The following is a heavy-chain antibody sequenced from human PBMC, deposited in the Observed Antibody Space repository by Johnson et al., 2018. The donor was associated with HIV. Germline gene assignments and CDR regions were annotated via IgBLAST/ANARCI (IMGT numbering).Heavy chain of an antibody. CDR2: IGTAGDT. D-gene: IGHD2-2*01. CDR1: GFTFSSYD. CDR3: ARGEGYCSSTSCDDAFDI. V-gene: IGHV3-13*01. J-gene: IGHJ3*02. Sequence: EVHLVESGGGLVQPGGSLRLSCAASGFTFSSYDMHWVRQATGKGLEWVSAIGTAGDTYYPGSVKGRFTISRENAKNSLYLQMNSLRAGDTAVYYCARGEGYCSSTSCDDAFDIWGQGTMVTVSS.